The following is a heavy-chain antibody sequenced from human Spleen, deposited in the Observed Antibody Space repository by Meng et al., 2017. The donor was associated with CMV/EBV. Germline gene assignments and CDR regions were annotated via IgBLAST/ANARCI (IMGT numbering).Heavy chain of an antibody. J-gene: IGHJ4*02. Sequence: SVSGYYWTCIRQPPAKGLEWIGEINHSGSSNYNASLKSRVSISIDTSKNQFSLRLNSVTAADTAVYYCARGRSDDFWSGYYRIFFDYWGQGTLVTVSS. V-gene: IGHV4-34*01. CDR1: SVSGYY. CDR2: INHSGSS. CDR3: ARGRSDDFWSGYYRIFFDY. D-gene: IGHD3-3*01.